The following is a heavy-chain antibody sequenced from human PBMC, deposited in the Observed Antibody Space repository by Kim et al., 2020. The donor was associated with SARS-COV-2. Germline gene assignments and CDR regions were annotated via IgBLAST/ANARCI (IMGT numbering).Heavy chain of an antibody. V-gene: IGHV4-59*13. J-gene: IGHJ6*01. Sequence: SETLSLTCTVSGGSISSYYWSWIRQPPGKGLEWIGYIYYSGSTNYNPSLKSRVTISVDTSKNQFSLKLSSVTAADTAVYYCARGTYDFWTQKLYGMDVWG. D-gene: IGHD3-3*01. CDR3: ARGTYDFWTQKLYGMDV. CDR1: GGSISSYY. CDR2: IYYSGST.